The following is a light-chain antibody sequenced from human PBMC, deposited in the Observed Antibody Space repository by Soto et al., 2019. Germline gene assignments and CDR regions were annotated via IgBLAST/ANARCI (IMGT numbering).Light chain of an antibody. V-gene: IGKV1D-13*01. CDR3: QSFNNDPT. CDR2: GAT. CDR1: QGINSA. J-gene: IGKJ4*01. Sequence: AIQLTQSPSSLSASVGDRVTLTCRARQGINSALAWYQQRSGNPPNLLIFGATSLESGVPSRFSGSGSGTDFTLNIDSLRPEDFATSYWQSFNNDPTFGGGTRGEI.